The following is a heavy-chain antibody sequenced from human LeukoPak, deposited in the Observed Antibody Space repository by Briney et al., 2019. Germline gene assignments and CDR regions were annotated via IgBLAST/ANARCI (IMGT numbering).Heavy chain of an antibody. D-gene: IGHD3-9*01. CDR1: GGSISSSNYY. J-gene: IGHJ5*02. CDR2: FYYSGTS. CDR3: ARSYDILTGYYHNWFDP. Sequence: SETLSLTCTVSGGSISSSNYYWGWIRQPPGKGLEWIGSFYYSGTSYYNPSLKSQVTMSADTSKNQLSLELRSVTAADTAVYYCARSYDILTGYYHNWFDPWGQGALVTVSS. V-gene: IGHV4-39*07.